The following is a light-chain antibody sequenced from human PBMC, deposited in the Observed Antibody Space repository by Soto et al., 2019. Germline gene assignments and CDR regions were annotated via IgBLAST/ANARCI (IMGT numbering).Light chain of an antibody. CDR3: QHYNSYSEA. V-gene: IGKV1-5*01. CDR2: GAS. J-gene: IGKJ1*01. Sequence: DIQMTQSPSTLSGSVGDRVTITCRASQTISSWLAWYQQKPGKAPKLLIYGASILHSGVPSRFSGSGSGTEFTLTISSLQPDDFATYYCQHYNSYSEAFGQGTKVDIK. CDR1: QTISSW.